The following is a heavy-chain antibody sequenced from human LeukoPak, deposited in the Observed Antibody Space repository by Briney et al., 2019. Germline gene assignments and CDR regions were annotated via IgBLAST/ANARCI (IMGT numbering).Heavy chain of an antibody. CDR2: INPSGGST. Sequence: GASVKVSCKASGYTFTSYYMHWVRQAPGQGLEWMGIINPSGGSTSYAQKFQGRVTMTRDMSTSTVYMELSSLRSEDTAVYYCARDERGDTAMKHWGQGTLVTVSS. J-gene: IGHJ4*02. CDR3: ARDERGDTAMKH. V-gene: IGHV1-46*01. CDR1: GYTFTSYY. D-gene: IGHD5-18*01.